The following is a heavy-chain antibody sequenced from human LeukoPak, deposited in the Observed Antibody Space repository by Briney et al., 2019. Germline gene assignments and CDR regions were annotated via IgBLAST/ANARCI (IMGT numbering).Heavy chain of an antibody. CDR2: ISSSGSTI. J-gene: IGHJ4*02. CDR3: ARDHQGGSYSIFDY. D-gene: IGHD1-26*01. Sequence: TRGSLRLSCAASGFTFSSYEMNWVRQAPGKGLEWVSYISSSGSTIYYADSVKGRFTISRDNAKNSLYLQMNSLRAEDTAVYYCARDHQGGSYSIFDYWGQGTLVTVSS. V-gene: IGHV3-48*03. CDR1: GFTFSSYE.